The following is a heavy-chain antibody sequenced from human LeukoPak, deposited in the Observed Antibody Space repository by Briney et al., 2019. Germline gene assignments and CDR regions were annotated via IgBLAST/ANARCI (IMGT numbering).Heavy chain of an antibody. V-gene: IGHV3-7*03. J-gene: IGHJ4*02. Sequence: QPGRSLRLSCAASGFTFSSYGMHRVRQAPGKGLEWVASINKDGSEKYYVDSMKGRFTISRDNAKNSLYLQMNSLRAEDTAVYYCARVPFCSGPTCYGFFDYWGQGTLVTVSS. D-gene: IGHD2-15*01. CDR2: INKDGSEK. CDR3: ARVPFCSGPTCYGFFDY. CDR1: GFTFSSYG.